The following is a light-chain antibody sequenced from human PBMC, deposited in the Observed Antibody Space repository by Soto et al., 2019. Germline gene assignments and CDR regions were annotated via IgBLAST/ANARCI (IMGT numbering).Light chain of an antibody. CDR3: QQRSNWPRT. J-gene: IGKJ1*01. CDR1: QSVSSY. CDR2: DAS. Sequence: EIVLTQSPATLSLSPGERAALSCRASQSVSSYLAWYQQKPGQAPRLLIYDASNRATGIPARFNGSGSGTDFTLTINSLEPEDFAVYYCQQRSNWPRTFGQGTKVEIK. V-gene: IGKV3-11*01.